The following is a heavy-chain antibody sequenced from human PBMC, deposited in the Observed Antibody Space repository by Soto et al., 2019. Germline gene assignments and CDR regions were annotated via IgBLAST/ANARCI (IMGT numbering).Heavy chain of an antibody. Sequence: PGGSLRLSCAASVFTFSNYAIHWVRQAPGKGLEWVAVLSYDGNDKHYADSVRGRFTISSDNSENTLFLQLNSLSAEDSAVYYCERGPIGDAPMVTNYFDYRGQRT. V-gene: IGHV3-30-3*01. CDR3: ERGPIGDAPMVTNYFDY. J-gene: IGHJ4*02. D-gene: IGHD5-18*01. CDR1: VFTFSNYA. CDR2: LSYDGNDK.